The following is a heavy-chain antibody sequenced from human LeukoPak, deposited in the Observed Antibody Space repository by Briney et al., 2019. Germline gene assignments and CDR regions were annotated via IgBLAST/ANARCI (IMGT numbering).Heavy chain of an antibody. Sequence: GGSLGLSCAASGFTVSSNYMSWVRQPPGRGLEWVSVIYSGGTTFYADSVKGRFTISRDNSRNTLYLQMNSLRADDTAVYYCTKLKGWYGDGYFDYWGQGIVVTVSS. CDR1: GFTVSSNY. D-gene: IGHD6-19*01. J-gene: IGHJ4*02. CDR3: TKLKGWYGDGYFDY. CDR2: IYSGGTT. V-gene: IGHV3-53*01.